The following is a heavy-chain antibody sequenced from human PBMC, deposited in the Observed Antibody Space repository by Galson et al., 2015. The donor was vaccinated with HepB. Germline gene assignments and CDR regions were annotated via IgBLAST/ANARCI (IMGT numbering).Heavy chain of an antibody. D-gene: IGHD6-13*01. Sequence: SLRLSCAASGFTFSSYGMHWVRQAPGKGLEWVAVISYDGSNKYYADSVKGRFTISRDNSKNTLYLQMNSLRAEDTAVYYCAKGGYSSSWYVGPDHWGQGTLVTVSS. J-gene: IGHJ5*02. V-gene: IGHV3-30*18. CDR3: AKGGYSSSWYVGPDH. CDR1: GFTFSSYG. CDR2: ISYDGSNK.